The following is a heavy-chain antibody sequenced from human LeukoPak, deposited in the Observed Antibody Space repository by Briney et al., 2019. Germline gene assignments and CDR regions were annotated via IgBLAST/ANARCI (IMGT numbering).Heavy chain of an antibody. J-gene: IGHJ4*02. D-gene: IGHD3-9*01. CDR3: AKGGRLYNILTGFFEKWAFDY. Sequence: GGSLRLSCAASGFTFNRNGMHWVRQAPGKGLEWVAFIRYDGTNKYYADSVKGRFTISRDNSKNTLYLQMNSLRAEDTAVYYCAKGGRLYNILTGFFEKWAFDYWGQGTLVTVSS. CDR2: IRYDGTNK. CDR1: GFTFNRNG. V-gene: IGHV3-30*02.